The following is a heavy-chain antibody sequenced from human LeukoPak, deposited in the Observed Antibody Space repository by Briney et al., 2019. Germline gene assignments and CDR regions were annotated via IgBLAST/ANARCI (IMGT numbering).Heavy chain of an antibody. V-gene: IGHV6-1*01. Sequence: SQTLSLTCAVSGDSVSNNSAAWNWIRQSPSRGLEWLGRTYYRSKWYNDYAVSVNSRITVNPDTSKNQFSLQLNSVTPEDTAVYYCARENAVEMAAIDYWGQGTLVTVSS. D-gene: IGHD5-24*01. CDR3: ARENAVEMAAIDY. J-gene: IGHJ4*02. CDR1: GDSVSNNSAA. CDR2: TYYRSKWYN.